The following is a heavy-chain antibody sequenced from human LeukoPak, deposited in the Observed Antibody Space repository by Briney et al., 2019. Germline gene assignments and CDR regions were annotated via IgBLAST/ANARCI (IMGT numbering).Heavy chain of an antibody. CDR1: GFTFSNYA. CDR2: ISYDGSNK. J-gene: IGHJ4*02. CDR3: ARDSEGEYYPY. Sequence: GGSLRLSCAASGFTFSNYAMHWVRQAPGKGLEWVAVISYDGSNKYYADSVKGRFTISRDNSKNTLYLQMNSLRAEDTAVYYCARDSEGEYYPYWGQGTLVTVSS. V-gene: IGHV3-30-3*01. D-gene: IGHD2/OR15-2a*01.